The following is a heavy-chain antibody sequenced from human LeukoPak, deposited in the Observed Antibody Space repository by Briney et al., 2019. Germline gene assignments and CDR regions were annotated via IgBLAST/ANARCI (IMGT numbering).Heavy chain of an antibody. CDR3: ARDVRRPADYDYYGMDV. V-gene: IGHV3-30-3*01. J-gene: IGHJ6*02. CDR1: GFTFTRYW. CDR2: ISYDGDNK. Sequence: GGSQRLSCAASGFTFTRYWMSWVRQAPGKGLEWVAVISYDGDNKYYADSVKGRFTISRDNSKSTLFLQMNSLRVEDTAVYYCARDVRRPADYDYYGMDVWGQGTTVTVSS.